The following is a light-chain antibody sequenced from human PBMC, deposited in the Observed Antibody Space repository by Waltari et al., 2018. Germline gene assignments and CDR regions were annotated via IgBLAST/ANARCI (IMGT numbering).Light chain of an antibody. Sequence: EIVITQSPTSLSVSPGERATLSCTASQTVTNDLAWYQPKPGQAPKLLIFGASTRATGVPARCSGSGSGTEFTLTIGSVQSEDFAVYYCQQYSDWIAFGGGTKVDLK. J-gene: IGKJ4*01. CDR1: QTVTND. V-gene: IGKV3-15*01. CDR2: GAS. CDR3: QQYSDWIA.